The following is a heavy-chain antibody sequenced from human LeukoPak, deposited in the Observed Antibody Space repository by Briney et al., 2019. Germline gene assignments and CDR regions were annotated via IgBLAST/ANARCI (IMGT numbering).Heavy chain of an antibody. V-gene: IGHV4-59*12. CDR2: IYHSGST. CDR3: ARAGAAYCGGDCYGWFDP. J-gene: IGHJ5*02. Sequence: PSETLSLTCTVSGGSISSYYWSWIRQPPGKGLEWIGYIYHSGSTYYNPSLKSRVTISVDRSKNQFSLKLSSVTAADTAVYYCARAGAAYCGGDCYGWFDPWGQGTLVTVSS. D-gene: IGHD2-21*02. CDR1: GGSISSYY.